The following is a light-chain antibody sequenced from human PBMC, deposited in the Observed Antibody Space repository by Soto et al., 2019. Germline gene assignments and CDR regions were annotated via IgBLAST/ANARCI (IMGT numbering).Light chain of an antibody. V-gene: IGKV3-15*01. CDR1: HSVNSH. J-gene: IGKJ5*01. Sequence: EIVLTQSPGTLSFSPGERVTLSCRTSHSVNSHVAWYQQKPGQAPRLLLYGASTRATGIPVRFSGSGFGTEFTLTISSLQSEDFAVYYCQQYKNWPLFGQGTRLETK. CDR3: QQYKNWPL. CDR2: GAS.